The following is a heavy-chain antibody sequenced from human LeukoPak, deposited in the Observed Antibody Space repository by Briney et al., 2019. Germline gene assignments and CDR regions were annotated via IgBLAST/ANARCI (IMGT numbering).Heavy chain of an antibody. D-gene: IGHD3-3*01. V-gene: IGHV3-66*01. Sequence: GGSLRLSCAASGFNVSNNYMSWVRQAPGRGLEWVSVIYSGGSTYYVDSVKGRFTISRDNSKNTLYLQMNSLRAEDTAVYYCVRESVSFFGVIKQNSIYYMDVWGKGTRVTVSS. CDR1: GFNVSNNY. CDR2: IYSGGST. J-gene: IGHJ6*03. CDR3: VRESVSFFGVIKQNSIYYMDV.